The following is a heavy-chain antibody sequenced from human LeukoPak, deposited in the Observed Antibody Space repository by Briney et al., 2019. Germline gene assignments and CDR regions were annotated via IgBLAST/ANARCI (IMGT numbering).Heavy chain of an antibody. CDR3: ARDQPGTYTMSST. D-gene: IGHD7-27*01. CDR2: VSAEQTDK. CDR1: GFTFVHFS. Sequence: GGSLRLSCVASGFTFVHFSMHWVRQAPGKGLQWVAFVSAEQTDKYYADSVKGRFTISRDNSRNTLFLEMNSLRPDDTAVYYCARDQPGTYTMSSTWGQGTLVTVSS. V-gene: IGHV3-30*04. J-gene: IGHJ5*02.